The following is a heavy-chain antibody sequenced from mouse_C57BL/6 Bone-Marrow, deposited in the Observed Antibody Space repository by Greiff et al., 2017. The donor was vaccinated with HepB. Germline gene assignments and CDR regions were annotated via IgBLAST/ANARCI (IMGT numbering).Heavy chain of an antibody. V-gene: IGHV1-64*01. CDR3: ARGFITTVVADY. CDR2: IHPNSGST. D-gene: IGHD1-1*01. CDR1: GYTFTSYW. Sequence: QVQLQQPGAELVKPGASVKLSCKASGYTFTSYWMHWVKQRPGQALEWIGMIHPNSGSTNYNEKFKSKATLTVDKSSSTAYMQLSSLTSEDSAVYYCARGFITTVVADYWGQGTTLTVSS. J-gene: IGHJ2*01.